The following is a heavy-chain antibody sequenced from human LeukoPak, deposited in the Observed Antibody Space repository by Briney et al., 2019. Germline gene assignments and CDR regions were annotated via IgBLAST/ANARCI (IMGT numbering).Heavy chain of an antibody. CDR3: ASGYYYDSSGYYY. CDR1: GGSISSGGYS. Sequence: SETLSLTCAVSGGSISSGGYSWSWIRQPPGKGLEWIGYIYYSGSTYYNPSLKSRVTISVDTSKNQFSLKLSSVTAADTAVYYCASGYYYDSSGYYYWGQGTLVTVPS. CDR2: IYYSGST. D-gene: IGHD3-22*01. J-gene: IGHJ4*02. V-gene: IGHV4-30-4*07.